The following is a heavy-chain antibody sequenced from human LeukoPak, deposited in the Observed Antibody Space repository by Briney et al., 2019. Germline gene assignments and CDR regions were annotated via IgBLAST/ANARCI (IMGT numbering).Heavy chain of an antibody. CDR3: ARGGMSTYYDSGGFYPF. V-gene: IGHV4-59*01. Sequence: SETLSLTCTVSGGSISSYFWNWIRQPPGKGLEWIGYIYSSGRTNSNPSLKSRVTISVDTSKNQFSLNPNSVTAADTAVYYCARGGMSTYYDSGGFYPFWGQGTLVTVSS. CDR2: IYSSGRT. CDR1: GGSISSYF. J-gene: IGHJ4*02. D-gene: IGHD3-22*01.